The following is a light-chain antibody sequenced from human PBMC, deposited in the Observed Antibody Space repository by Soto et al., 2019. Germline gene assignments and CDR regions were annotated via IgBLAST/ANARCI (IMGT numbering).Light chain of an antibody. J-gene: IGKJ1*01. Sequence: VMSQSPDTLSASPGERVSLSCRTSQSVSSSFVAWFQQKPGQAPRLLIYGTSSRATGIPDRFSGSGSGTDFTLTINGLEPEDFAMYFCQQYGTSPWTFGQGTKVDI. CDR1: QSVSSSF. CDR3: QQYGTSPWT. V-gene: IGKV3-20*01. CDR2: GTS.